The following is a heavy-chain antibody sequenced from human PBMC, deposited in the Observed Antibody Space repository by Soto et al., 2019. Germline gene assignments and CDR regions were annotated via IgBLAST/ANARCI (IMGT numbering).Heavy chain of an antibody. Sequence: GGSLRLSCAASGFTFSTSGMHWVRQAPGKGLEWVAMISHDGSAKCYLDSVQGRFTISRDTSKQTLYLQMDSLKDEDTAIYYCAKDWGSSGWYNWFDPWGQGTLVTVSS. CDR3: AKDWGSSGWYNWFDP. CDR1: GFTFSTSG. J-gene: IGHJ5*02. D-gene: IGHD6-13*01. CDR2: ISHDGSAK. V-gene: IGHV3-30*18.